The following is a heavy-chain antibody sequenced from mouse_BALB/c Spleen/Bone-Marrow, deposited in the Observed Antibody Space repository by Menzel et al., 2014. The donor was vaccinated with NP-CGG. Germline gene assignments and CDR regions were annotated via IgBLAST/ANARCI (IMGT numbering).Heavy chain of an antibody. CDR3: DYYGSSYFDY. CDR2: IYPGSGST. Sequence: VKVVESGPELVKPGASVKMSCKASGYTFTDYVISWVKQRTGQGLEWIGEIYPGSGSTYYNEKSKGKATLTADKSSNTAYMQLSSLTSEDSAVYFCDYYGSSYFDYWGQGTTLTVSS. D-gene: IGHD1-1*01. CDR1: GYTFTDYV. V-gene: IGHV1-77*01. J-gene: IGHJ2*01.